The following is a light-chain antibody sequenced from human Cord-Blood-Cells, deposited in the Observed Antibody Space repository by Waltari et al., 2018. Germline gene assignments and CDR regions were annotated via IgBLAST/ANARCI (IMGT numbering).Light chain of an antibody. CDR1: SSDVGGYNY. V-gene: IGLV2-8*01. J-gene: IGLJ2*01. CDR3: SSYAGSNNLV. CDR2: EVS. Sequence: QSALTQPPSASGSPGQSVTISCTGTSSDVGGYNYVSWYQQHPGKAPKLMIYEVSKRPSGVPYRFSGSKSGNTASLTVSGRQAEDEADYYCSSYAGSNNLVFGGGTKLTV.